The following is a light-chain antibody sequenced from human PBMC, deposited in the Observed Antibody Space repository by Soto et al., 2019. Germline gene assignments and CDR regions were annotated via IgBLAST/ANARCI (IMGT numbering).Light chain of an antibody. CDR2: EVS. Sequence: QSALTQPPSASGSPGQSVTISCTGTTSDIGAYNYVSWYQQRPGKAPKLIIFEVSNRPSGISDRFSGFKSANTAYLTISGVQPEDEADYHCSSYTTIKTVVFGGGTKLTVL. J-gene: IGLJ2*01. V-gene: IGLV2-14*01. CDR3: SSYTTIKTVV. CDR1: TSDIGAYNY.